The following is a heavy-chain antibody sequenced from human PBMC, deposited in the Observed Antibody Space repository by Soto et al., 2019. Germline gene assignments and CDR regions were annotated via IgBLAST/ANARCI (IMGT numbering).Heavy chain of an antibody. V-gene: IGHV3-33*01. CDR1: GFTFSSYG. CDR3: ARDRIAARHNQFDY. J-gene: IGHJ4*02. Sequence: GSLRLSCAASGFTFSSYGMHWVRQAPGKGLEWVAVIWYDGSNKYYADSVKGRFTISRDNSKNTLYLQMNSLRAEDTAVYYCARDRIAARHNQFDYWGQGTLVTVSS. D-gene: IGHD6-6*01. CDR2: IWYDGSNK.